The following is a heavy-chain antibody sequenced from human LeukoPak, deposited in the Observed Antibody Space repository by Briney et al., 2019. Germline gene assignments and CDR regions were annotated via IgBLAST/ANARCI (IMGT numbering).Heavy chain of an antibody. Sequence: GGSLRLSCAASGFTFNTCAMTWVRQAPGKGLEWVSTIDGSSRSTYYADSVKGRFTISRDNAKNSLYLQMNSLRAEDTAVYYCARGSMWGGYDYWGQGTLVTVSS. CDR3: ARGSMWGGYDY. CDR2: IDGSSRST. V-gene: IGHV3-23*05. J-gene: IGHJ4*02. D-gene: IGHD3-3*01. CDR1: GFTFNTCA.